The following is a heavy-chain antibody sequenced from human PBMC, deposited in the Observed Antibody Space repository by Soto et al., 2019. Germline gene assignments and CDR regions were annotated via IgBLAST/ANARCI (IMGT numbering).Heavy chain of an antibody. J-gene: IGHJ4*02. CDR2: TNRDGSET. CDR3: ARDAF. CDR1: GFTSGGSW. Sequence: GGSLRLSCAASGFTSGGSWMSWVRQAPGKGPEWVANTNRDGSETYYVDSVKGRFTISRDNAKSSLSLQMSSLRVEDTAVYYCARDAFWGQGILVTVSS. V-gene: IGHV3-7*05.